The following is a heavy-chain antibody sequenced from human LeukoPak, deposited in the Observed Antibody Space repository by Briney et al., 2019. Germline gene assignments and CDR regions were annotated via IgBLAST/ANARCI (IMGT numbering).Heavy chain of an antibody. CDR2: ISSNGGST. CDR3: ARGVDSSGYYYYYGMDV. D-gene: IGHD3-22*01. J-gene: IGHJ6*02. V-gene: IGHV3-64*01. CDR1: GFTFSSYA. Sequence: GGSLRLSCAASGFTFSSYAMHWVRQAPGKGLEYVSAISSNGGSTYYANSVKGRFTISRDNSKNTLYLQMGSLRAEDMAVYYCARGVDSSGYYYYYGMDVWGQGTTVTVSS.